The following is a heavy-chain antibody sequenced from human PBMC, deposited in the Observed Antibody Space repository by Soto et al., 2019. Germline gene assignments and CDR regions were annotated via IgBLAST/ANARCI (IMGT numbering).Heavy chain of an antibody. V-gene: IGHV2-5*01. D-gene: IGHD6-13*01. CDR3: AHRLPGPSGYDV. CDR1: GFSLTSGVVG. CDR2: LYWNDEQ. J-gene: IGHJ6*02. Sequence: QITLKESGPTLVKPPQTLTLTCTFSGFSLTSGVVGVGWIRQPPGEALEWLALLYWNDEQYYNPSLRNRLTITRDTSKNQVVLTITNMDPVDTATYYCAHRLPGPSGYDVWGQGTTVTVSS.